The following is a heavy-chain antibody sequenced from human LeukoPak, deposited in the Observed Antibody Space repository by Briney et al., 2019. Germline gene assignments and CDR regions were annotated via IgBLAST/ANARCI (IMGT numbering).Heavy chain of an antibody. CDR3: AREYSSHWYPFDY. Sequence: GGSLRLSCEGSGFTFSSYRMNWVRQAPGKGLEWVSYISSSSSYIYYADSGKGRFSIYRDNAKHSVYLQMDSLGAEDTAEYYCAREYSSHWYPFDYWGQGILVTVSS. J-gene: IGHJ4*02. CDR2: ISSSSSYI. D-gene: IGHD6-19*01. V-gene: IGHV3-21*01. CDR1: GFTFSSYR.